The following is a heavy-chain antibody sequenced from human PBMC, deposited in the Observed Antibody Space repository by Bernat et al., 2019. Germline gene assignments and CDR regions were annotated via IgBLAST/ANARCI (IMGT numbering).Heavy chain of an antibody. CDR1: GYSISSGYY. Sequence: QVQLQESGPGLVKPSETLSLTCAVSGYSISSGYYWGWIRQPPGKGLEWIGSIYHSGSTYYNPSLKSRVTISVDTSKNQFSLKLSSVTAADTAVYYCARGTYYDFWSGDPPGWFDPWGQGTLVTVSS. J-gene: IGHJ5*02. CDR3: ARGTYYDFWSGDPPGWFDP. D-gene: IGHD3-3*01. V-gene: IGHV4-38-2*01. CDR2: IYHSGST.